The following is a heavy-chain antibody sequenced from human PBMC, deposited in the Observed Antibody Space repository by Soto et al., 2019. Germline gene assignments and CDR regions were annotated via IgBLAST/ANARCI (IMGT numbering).Heavy chain of an antibody. Sequence: SGPTLVNPTQPLTLTCTFSGFSLSTSGVGVGWIRQPPGKALEWLALIYWDDDKRYSPSLKSRLTITKDTSKNQVVLTMTNMDPVDTATYYCAHGPDIYCSGGSCYSLYFDYWGQGTLVTVSS. V-gene: IGHV2-5*02. D-gene: IGHD2-15*01. CDR1: GFSLSTSGVG. CDR2: IYWDDDK. J-gene: IGHJ4*02. CDR3: AHGPDIYCSGGSCYSLYFDY.